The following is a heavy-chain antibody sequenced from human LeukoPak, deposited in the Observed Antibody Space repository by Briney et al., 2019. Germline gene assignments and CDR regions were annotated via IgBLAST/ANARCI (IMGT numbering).Heavy chain of an antibody. Sequence: GGSLRLSCAASGFTFSSHWMSWVRQAPGKGLEWVANIKQDGSEKYYVDSVKGRFTISRDNAKNSLYLQMNSLRAEDTAVYYCARVIYGSGSYSVDYWGQGTLVTVSS. V-gene: IGHV3-7*01. CDR3: ARVIYGSGSYSVDY. CDR1: GFTFSSHW. J-gene: IGHJ4*02. CDR2: IKQDGSEK. D-gene: IGHD3-10*01.